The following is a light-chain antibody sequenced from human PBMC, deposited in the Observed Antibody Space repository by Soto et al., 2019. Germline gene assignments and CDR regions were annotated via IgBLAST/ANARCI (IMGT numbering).Light chain of an antibody. J-gene: IGKJ1*01. CDR2: ATS. V-gene: IGKV1-12*02. CDR1: QDISSW. CDR3: QEAHGFPWT. Sequence: IPLTQSPSSVSASVGDRVTISCRASQDISSWLAWYQQKPGKAPKPLIYATSSLQSGVPSRFSGSRSGTNFTFTISSLQAEDFATYYCQEAHGFPWTFGQGTRV.